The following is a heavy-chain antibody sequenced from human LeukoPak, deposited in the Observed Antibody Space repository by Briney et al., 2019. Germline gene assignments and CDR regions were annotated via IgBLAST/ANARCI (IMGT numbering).Heavy chain of an antibody. D-gene: IGHD3/OR15-3a*01. CDR3: ARDLGVDSSMIFFDY. CDR2: ISAYNGNR. V-gene: IGHV1-18*01. CDR1: GYTFTSFG. J-gene: IGHJ4*02. Sequence: ASVKVSCKASGYTFTSFGISWVRQAPGQGLEWMGWISAYNGNRNSVQKFQGRVTMTTDISTSTAYMELRSLGSDDTAVYYCARDLGVDSSMIFFDYWGQGTVVTVSS.